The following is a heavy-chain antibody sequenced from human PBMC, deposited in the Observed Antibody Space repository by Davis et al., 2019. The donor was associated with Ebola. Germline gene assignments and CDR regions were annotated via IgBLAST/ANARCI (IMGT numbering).Heavy chain of an antibody. D-gene: IGHD6-19*01. Sequence: PSETLSLTCTVSGGSISSSSYYWGWIRQPPGKGLEWIGSIYYSGSTYYNPSLKSRVTISVDTSKNQFSLKLSSVTAADTAVYYCARVLRASGWYRQGPFDYWGQGTLVTVSS. CDR2: IYYSGST. V-gene: IGHV4-39*01. CDR1: GGSISSSSYY. J-gene: IGHJ4*02. CDR3: ARVLRASGWYRQGPFDY.